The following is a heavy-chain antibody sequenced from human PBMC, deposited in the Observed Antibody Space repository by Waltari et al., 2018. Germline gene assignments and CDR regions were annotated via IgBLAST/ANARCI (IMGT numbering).Heavy chain of an antibody. D-gene: IGHD2-21*02. V-gene: IGHV4-31*03. J-gene: IGHJ4*02. CDR1: GGSISSGGYY. CDR2: IYYSGST. Sequence: QVQLQESGPGLVKPSQTLSLTCTVSGGSISSGGYYWSWIRQHPGKGLEWIGYIYYSGSTYYHPSRKSRVTISVDTSKNQFSLKLSSVTAADTAVYYCARSHIVVVTVDYWGQGTLVTVSS. CDR3: ARSHIVVVTVDY.